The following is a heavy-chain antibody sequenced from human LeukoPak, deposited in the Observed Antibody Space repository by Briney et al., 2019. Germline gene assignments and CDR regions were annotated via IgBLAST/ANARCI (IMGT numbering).Heavy chain of an antibody. J-gene: IGHJ4*02. CDR1: GFTFSSYG. Sequence: GGSLRLSCAASGFTFSSYGMHWVRQAPGKGLEWVAVISYDGSKKYYPDSVKGRFTISRDNSKNTLYLQMNSLRAEDTAVYYCARGHVDTAMVNFDYWGQGTLVTVSS. CDR2: ISYDGSKK. CDR3: ARGHVDTAMVNFDY. D-gene: IGHD5-18*01. V-gene: IGHV3-30*03.